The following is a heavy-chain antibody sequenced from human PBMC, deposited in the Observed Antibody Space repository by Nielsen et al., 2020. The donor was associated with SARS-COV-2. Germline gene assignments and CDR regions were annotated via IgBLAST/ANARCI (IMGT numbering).Heavy chain of an antibody. V-gene: IGHV3-21*01. D-gene: IGHD3-3*01. CDR2: ISSRSDYI. J-gene: IGHJ3*02. CDR1: GFIFSDYN. Sequence: GGSLRLSCAASGFIFSDYNMNWVRQAPGKGLEWVSFISSRSDYIYYADSMKGRFTISRGNAKNSLFLQMNRLRVEDTAVYYCARDGGRRTMFGVNHRVRKDAFDIWGQGTMVTVSS. CDR3: ARDGGRRTMFGVNHRVRKDAFDI.